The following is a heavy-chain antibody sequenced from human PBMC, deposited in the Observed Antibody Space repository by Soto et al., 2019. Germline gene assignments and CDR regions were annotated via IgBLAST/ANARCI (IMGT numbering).Heavy chain of an antibody. CDR1: GGSISSSSYY. Sequence: QLQLQESGPGLVKPSETLSLTCTVSGGSISSSSYYWGWIRQPPGKGLEWIGSIYYSGSTYYNPSLKSRVTISVDTSKNQFSLKLSSVTAAGTAVYYCESHAVHSSGFTDYWRQGTLVTVSS. J-gene: IGHJ4*02. D-gene: IGHD6-19*01. CDR3: ESHAVHSSGFTDY. V-gene: IGHV4-39*01. CDR2: IYYSGST.